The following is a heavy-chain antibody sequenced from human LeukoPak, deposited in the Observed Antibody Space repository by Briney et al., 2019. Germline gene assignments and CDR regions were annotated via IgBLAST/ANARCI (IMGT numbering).Heavy chain of an antibody. Sequence: KPGGSLRLSCAASGFTFSSYSMNWVRQAPGKGLEWVSYISSSSGNIYYAASVKGRFTISRDNAKNSLYLQMNRLRAEDTAVYYCAKDSAKKYDDYWGQGTLVTVSS. CDR1: GFTFSSYS. CDR3: AKDSAKKYDDY. V-gene: IGHV3-21*05. D-gene: IGHD2/OR15-2a*01. CDR2: ISSSSGNI. J-gene: IGHJ4*02.